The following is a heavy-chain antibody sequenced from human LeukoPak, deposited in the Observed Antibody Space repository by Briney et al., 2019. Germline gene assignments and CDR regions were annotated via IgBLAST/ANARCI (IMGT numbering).Heavy chain of an antibody. Sequence: GGSLRLSCAASGFTFSPYGMHWVRQAPGKGLEWVAVISYDGSNKYYADSVKGRFTISRDNSKNTLYLQMNSLRAEDTAVYYCAKDRGSGYCSSTSCSNWFGPWGQGTPVTVSS. J-gene: IGHJ5*02. CDR2: ISYDGSNK. CDR1: GFTFSPYG. D-gene: IGHD2-2*01. V-gene: IGHV3-30*18. CDR3: AKDRGSGYCSSTSCSNWFGP.